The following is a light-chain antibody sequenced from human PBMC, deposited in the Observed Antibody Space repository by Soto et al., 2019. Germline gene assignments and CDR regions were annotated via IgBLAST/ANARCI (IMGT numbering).Light chain of an antibody. CDR1: QSFSSAY. J-gene: IGKJ2*01. CDR2: AAS. CDR3: QQFAGAPYT. V-gene: IGKV3-20*01. Sequence: EIVLTQSPGTLSLSPGERATLSCRASQSFSSAYLAWYQQRPGQAPRLLIYAASTRATGIPDRFSGSGSGADLTRTTSSLEPEDLAVYYCQQFAGAPYTFGQGTKLEIK.